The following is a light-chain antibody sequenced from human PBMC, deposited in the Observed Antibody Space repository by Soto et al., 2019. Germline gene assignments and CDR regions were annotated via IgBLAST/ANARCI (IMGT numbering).Light chain of an antibody. Sequence: EIVLTQSPGTLSLSPGERATLSCRASQSVSNNYLAWYQQKPGQAPRLLIYGASNRATGIPDRFSGSGSGTDFTLTISRLEPEDFATYYCQQYYSYPRSTFGPGTKVDIK. CDR3: QQYYSYPRST. CDR2: GAS. V-gene: IGKV3-20*01. J-gene: IGKJ3*01. CDR1: QSVSNNY.